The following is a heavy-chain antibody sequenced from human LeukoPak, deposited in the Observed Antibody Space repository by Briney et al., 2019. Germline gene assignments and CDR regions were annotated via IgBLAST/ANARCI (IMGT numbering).Heavy chain of an antibody. CDR3: AKDSGYSYGTYDY. CDR2: ISGSGGST. CDR1: GYTFSNYW. D-gene: IGHD5-18*01. Sequence: GGSLRLSCEGSGYTFSNYWMGWVRQAPGKGLEWVSAISGSGGSTYYADSVKGRFTISRDNSKNTLYLQMNSLRAEDTAVYYCAKDSGYSYGTYDYWGQGTLVTVSS. J-gene: IGHJ4*02. V-gene: IGHV3-23*01.